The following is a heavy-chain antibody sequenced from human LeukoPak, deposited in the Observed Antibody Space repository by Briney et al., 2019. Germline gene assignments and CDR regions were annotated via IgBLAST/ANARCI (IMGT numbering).Heavy chain of an antibody. J-gene: IGHJ4*02. CDR3: AKYVTGFDY. D-gene: IGHD2-21*02. Sequence: GGSLRLSCAASGFTFSNYAMSWVRQAPGKGLEWVSAISGSGGSTYYADSVKGRFTISRDNPKKTLYLQMNSVRAEDMAVYYCAKYVTGFDYWGQGTLVTVSS. CDR1: GFTFSNYA. CDR2: ISGSGGST. V-gene: IGHV3-23*01.